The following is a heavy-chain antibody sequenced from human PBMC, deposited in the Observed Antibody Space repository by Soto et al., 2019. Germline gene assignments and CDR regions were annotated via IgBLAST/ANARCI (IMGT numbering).Heavy chain of an antibody. CDR1: GFTFSSYA. D-gene: IGHD3-16*01. J-gene: IGHJ4*02. Sequence: EVQLLESGGGLVQPGGSLRLSCAASGFTFSSYAMRWVRQAPGKGLEWVSAISGSGGSTYYADSVKGRFTISRDNSKRTLYLHMVSLRAEDTGVYYCAKGGIGAYFDYWGQGTLVTVSS. CDR3: AKGGIGAYFDY. V-gene: IGHV3-23*01. CDR2: ISGSGGST.